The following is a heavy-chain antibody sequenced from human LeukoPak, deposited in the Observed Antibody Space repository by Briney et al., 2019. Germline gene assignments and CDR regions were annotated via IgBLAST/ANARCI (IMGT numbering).Heavy chain of an antibody. CDR2: ISGSGGST. D-gene: IGHD5-18*01. J-gene: IGHJ4*02. Sequence: GGSLRLSCAASGFTFSSYAMSWVRQAPGKGLEWVSAISGSGGSTYYADSVKGRFTISRDNSKNTLSLQMNSLRAEDTAVYYCAKDLSYGYAPDYWGQGTLVTVSS. CDR3: AKDLSYGYAPDY. V-gene: IGHV3-23*01. CDR1: GFTFSSYA.